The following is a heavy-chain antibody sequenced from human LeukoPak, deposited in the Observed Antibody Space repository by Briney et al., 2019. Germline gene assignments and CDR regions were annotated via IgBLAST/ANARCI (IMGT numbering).Heavy chain of an antibody. Sequence: SETLSLTCTVSGGSISSSSYYWGWIRQPPGKGLEWIGSIYYSGSTYYNPSLKSRVTISVDTSKNQFSLKLSSVTAADTAVYYCARGLRNYYDSSGYYGYWGQGTLVTVSS. J-gene: IGHJ4*02. V-gene: IGHV4-39*01. CDR1: GGSISSSSYY. D-gene: IGHD3-22*01. CDR3: ARGLRNYYDSSGYYGY. CDR2: IYYSGST.